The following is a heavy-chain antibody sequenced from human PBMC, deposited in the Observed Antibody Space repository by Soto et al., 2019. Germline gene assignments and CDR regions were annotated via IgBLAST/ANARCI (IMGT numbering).Heavy chain of an antibody. CDR2: IYPGDSDT. CDR3: ARVWYGELSNYFDN. D-gene: IGHD3-10*01. Sequence: GESLKISCKGSGYSFTRYWIAWVRQMPGEGLEWMGSIYPGDSDTIYSPSFQGQATFSADKSISTAYLQWSSLKAADTAMYYCARVWYGELSNYFDNWGQGTLVTVYS. V-gene: IGHV5-51*01. J-gene: IGHJ4*02. CDR1: GYSFTRYW.